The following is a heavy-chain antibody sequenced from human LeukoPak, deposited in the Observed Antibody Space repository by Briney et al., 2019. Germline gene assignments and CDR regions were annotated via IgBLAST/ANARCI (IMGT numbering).Heavy chain of an antibody. J-gene: IGHJ5*02. Sequence: SQTPSLTCAISGDTVSSYSAAWYWIRQSPSRGLEWLGRTYYRSKWYYDYAVSLKSRIIINPDTSKNQFSLQLNSMTPEDTAVYYCARDGSKGRSSSWYEGFDPWGQGTLVTVSS. D-gene: IGHD6-13*01. CDR1: GDTVSSYSAA. CDR3: ARDGSKGRSSSWYEGFDP. CDR2: TYYRSKWYY. V-gene: IGHV6-1*01.